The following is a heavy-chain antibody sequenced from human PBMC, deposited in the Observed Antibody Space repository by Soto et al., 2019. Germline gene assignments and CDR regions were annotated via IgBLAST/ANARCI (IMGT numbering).Heavy chain of an antibody. CDR1: GGSMSSHY. CDR3: ARADPDASVGF. V-gene: IGHV4-59*11. D-gene: IGHD3-16*01. J-gene: IGHJ4*02. Sequence: SETLSLTCTVSGGSMSSHYWTWLRQPPGKGLEWIGYISYSGSSYYNPSLKSRVTISADTSRNQFSLRLTSVIAADTAVYFCARADPDASVGFWGPGTLVTVSS. CDR2: ISYSGSS.